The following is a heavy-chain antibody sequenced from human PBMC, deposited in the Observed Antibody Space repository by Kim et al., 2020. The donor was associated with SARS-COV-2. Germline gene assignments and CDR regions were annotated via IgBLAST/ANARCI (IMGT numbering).Heavy chain of an antibody. Sequence: SVKVSCKASGGTFSSYTISWVRQAPGQGLEWMGRIIPILGIANYAQKFQGRVTITADKSTSTAYMELSSLRSEDTAVYYCAREACSGGSCYYGVDYWGQGTLVTVSS. CDR1: GGTFSSYT. D-gene: IGHD2-15*01. CDR2: IIPILGIA. J-gene: IGHJ4*02. CDR3: AREACSGGSCYYGVDY. V-gene: IGHV1-69*04.